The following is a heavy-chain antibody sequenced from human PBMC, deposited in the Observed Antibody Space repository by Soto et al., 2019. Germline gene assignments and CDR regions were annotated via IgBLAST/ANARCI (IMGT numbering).Heavy chain of an antibody. CDR1: GFTIRNYG. Sequence: PGGPLRLSCTVSGFTIRNYGVTWIRKDPGKGLELVSTISGSGGSTYYADSVKGRFTISRDNSKNTLYLQMNSLRAEDTAVYYCAKDIFWYVRYYDILTGLNWFDPWGQGTLVTVSS. J-gene: IGHJ5*02. CDR3: AKDIFWYVRYYDILTGLNWFDP. D-gene: IGHD3-9*01. CDR2: ISGSGGST. V-gene: IGHV3-23*01.